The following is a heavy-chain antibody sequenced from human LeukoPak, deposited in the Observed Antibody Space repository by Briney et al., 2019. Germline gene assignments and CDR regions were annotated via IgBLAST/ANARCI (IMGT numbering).Heavy chain of an antibody. D-gene: IGHD1-26*01. CDR3: ARGAGGSYWLIGD. J-gene: IGHJ4*02. Sequence: SETLSLTCAVYGGSFSENYWTWIRQPPGKGLEWIGEINHSGRTNYNPSLRSRVTISVDSSKNQFSLELSSVTAADTAVYYCARGAGGSYWLIGDWGQGTLVTVSS. CDR1: GGSFSENY. CDR2: INHSGRT. V-gene: IGHV4-34*01.